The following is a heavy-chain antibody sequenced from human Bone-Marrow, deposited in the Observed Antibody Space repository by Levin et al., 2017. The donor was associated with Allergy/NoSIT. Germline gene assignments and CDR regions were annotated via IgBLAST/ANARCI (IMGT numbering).Heavy chain of an antibody. CDR2: IGGRGGST. J-gene: IGHJ4*02. CDR1: GFTFGSST. CDR3: VKGGYGSNGDY. Sequence: PGGSLRLSCVASGFTFGSSTMSWVRQAPGKGLEWVSAIGGRGGSTYDADSVKGRFTISRDNSKNTLYLQLNSLRAEDTAVYFCVKGGYGSNGDYWGQGTLVIVSS. V-gene: IGHV3-23*01. D-gene: IGHD4-23*01.